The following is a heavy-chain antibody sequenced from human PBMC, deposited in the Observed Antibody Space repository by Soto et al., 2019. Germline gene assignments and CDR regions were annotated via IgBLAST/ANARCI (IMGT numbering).Heavy chain of an antibody. CDR1: GLPFRSYW. V-gene: IGHV3-7*01. Sequence: GGSLRFSCEAPGLPFRSYWISWVRKPPGKGLGWVGNIKPDGSEKSYVDSVKGRFTISRDNAKNSLFLELNSLRAEDTAVYYCARDYLWGQGTQVTVSS. CDR2: IKPDGSEK. J-gene: IGHJ5*02. CDR3: ARDYL.